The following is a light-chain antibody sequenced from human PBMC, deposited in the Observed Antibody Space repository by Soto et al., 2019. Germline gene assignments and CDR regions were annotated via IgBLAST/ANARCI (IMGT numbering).Light chain of an antibody. CDR2: STS. CDR1: QAMSTY. J-gene: IGKJ4*01. Sequence: DIQLTQSPSFLSAFVGDTVTITCRASQAMSTYLAWYQHKPGKVPKLLIRSTSTLQSGVPPRFSGGASGTEFTLTISTLQPDDSGIYYCQQLNGYQLAFGGGTNVEIK. CDR3: QQLNGYQLA. V-gene: IGKV1-9*01.